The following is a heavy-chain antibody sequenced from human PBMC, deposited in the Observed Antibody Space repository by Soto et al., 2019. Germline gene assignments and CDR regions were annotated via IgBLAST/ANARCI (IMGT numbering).Heavy chain of an antibody. V-gene: IGHV4-30-4*01. J-gene: IGHJ3*02. CDR2: IFYTGSP. Sequence: SAALSLTCTVSGGSISSGDYYWTLIRQPPGKGLEWIGFIFYTGSPYYSPSLNSRVAISVNPSKNQFSLNLTSVTAADTAVYFCAGEPKWGPAAGAIETWGQGTMVTVSS. D-gene: IGHD6-25*01. CDR1: GGSISSGDYY. CDR3: AGEPKWGPAAGAIET.